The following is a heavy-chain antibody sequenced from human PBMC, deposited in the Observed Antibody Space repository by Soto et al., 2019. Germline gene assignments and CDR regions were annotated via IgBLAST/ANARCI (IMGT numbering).Heavy chain of an antibody. V-gene: IGHV1-69*06. CDR2: IIPIFGTP. D-gene: IGHD2-15*01. CDR3: ARGLECRGYCLDKPTWFGP. Sequence: GASVKVSCKASGGTFSTYTFSWVRQAPGQGLEWMGRIIPIFGTPYYAQKFQGRVTITADKSTSTVYMELSSLGPDDTAVYFCARGLECRGYCLDKPTWFGPWGQGTLVTVSS. J-gene: IGHJ5*02. CDR1: GGTFSTYT.